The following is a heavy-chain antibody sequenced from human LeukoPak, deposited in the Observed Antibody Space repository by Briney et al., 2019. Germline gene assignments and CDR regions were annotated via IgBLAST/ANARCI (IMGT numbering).Heavy chain of an antibody. CDR3: AKDGPYYYDSSGYYPNWFDP. CDR1: GFTFSSYA. D-gene: IGHD3-22*01. J-gene: IGHJ5*02. Sequence: GGSLRLSCAASGFTFSSYAMSWVRQAPGKRLEWVSAISGSGGSTYYADSVKGRFTISRDNSKNTLYLQMNSLRAEDTAVYYCAKDGPYYYDSSGYYPNWFDPWGQGTLVTVSS. CDR2: ISGSGGST. V-gene: IGHV3-23*01.